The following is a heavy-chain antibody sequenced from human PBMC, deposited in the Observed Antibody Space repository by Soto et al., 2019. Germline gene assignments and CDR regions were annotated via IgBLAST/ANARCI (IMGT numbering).Heavy chain of an antibody. CDR3: ARGEPRFMEWLLLSEYFDP. V-gene: IGHV4-34*01. D-gene: IGHD3-3*01. CDR1: GGSFSSYY. Sequence: QVQLQQWGAGLLKPSETLSLTCAVYGGSFSSYYWSWLRQPPGKGLEWIGVINHSGSTNYDPSLKSRVTISMDTARNQVSLTLSSVTAADTAVYYCARGEPRFMEWLLLSEYFDPWGQGTLVTVSS. J-gene: IGHJ5*02. CDR2: INHSGST.